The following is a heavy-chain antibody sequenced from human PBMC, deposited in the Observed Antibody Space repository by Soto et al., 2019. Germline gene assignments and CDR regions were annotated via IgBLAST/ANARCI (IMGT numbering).Heavy chain of an antibody. CDR2: ISSSSSYI. CDR3: ARDRGIAVAGTKPYYFDY. V-gene: IGHV3-21*01. CDR1: GFTFSSYS. D-gene: IGHD6-19*01. J-gene: IGHJ4*02. Sequence: GGSLRLSCAASGFTFSSYSMNWVRQAPGKGLEWVSSISSSSSYIYYADSVKGRFTISRDNAKNSLYLQMNSLRAEDTAVYYCARDRGIAVAGTKPYYFDYWGQGTLVTVSS.